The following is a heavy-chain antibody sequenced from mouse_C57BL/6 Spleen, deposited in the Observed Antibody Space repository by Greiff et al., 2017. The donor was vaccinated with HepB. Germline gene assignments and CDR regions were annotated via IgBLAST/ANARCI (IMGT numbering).Heavy chain of an antibody. Sequence: QVQLKESGAELVRPGASVKMSCKASGYTFTSYNMHWVKQTPRQGLEWIGAIYPGNGDTSYNQKFKGKATLTVDKSSSTAYMRLSSLTSEDSAVYFCARERYYGYDEAWFAYWGQGTLVTVSA. D-gene: IGHD2-2*01. V-gene: IGHV1-12*01. J-gene: IGHJ3*01. CDR2: IYPGNGDT. CDR1: GYTFTSYN. CDR3: ARERYYGYDEAWFAY.